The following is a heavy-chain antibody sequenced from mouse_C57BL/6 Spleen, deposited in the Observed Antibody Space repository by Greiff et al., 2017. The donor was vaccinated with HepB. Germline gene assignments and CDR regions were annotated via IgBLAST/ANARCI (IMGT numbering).Heavy chain of an antibody. Sequence: EVKLVESGGGLVKPGGSLKLSCAASGFTFSSYAMSWVRQTPEKRLEWVATISDGGSYTYYPDNVKGRFTISRDNAKNNLYLQMSHLKSKDTAMYYCARDGEFITTVVAPYFDVWGTGTTVTVSS. J-gene: IGHJ1*03. CDR3: ARDGEFITTVVAPYFDV. D-gene: IGHD1-1*01. V-gene: IGHV5-4*01. CDR1: GFTFSSYA. CDR2: ISDGGSYT.